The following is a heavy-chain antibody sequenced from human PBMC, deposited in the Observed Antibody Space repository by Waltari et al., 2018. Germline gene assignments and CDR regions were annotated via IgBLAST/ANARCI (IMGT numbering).Heavy chain of an antibody. CDR1: GYTFTGYY. CDR2: SNPNSGGT. D-gene: IGHD2-15*01. V-gene: IGHV1-2*06. J-gene: IGHJ4*02. Sequence: QVQLVQSGAEVKKPGASVKVCCKASGYTFTGYYMHWVRQAPGQGLEWMGRSNPNSGGTNYAQKFRGRVTMTRDTSISTAYMELSRLRSDDTAVYYCARDFTVVTGSEDYWGQGTLVTVSS. CDR3: ARDFTVVTGSEDY.